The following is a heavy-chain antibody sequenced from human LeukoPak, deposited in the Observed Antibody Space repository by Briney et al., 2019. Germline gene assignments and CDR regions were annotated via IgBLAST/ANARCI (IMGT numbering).Heavy chain of an antibody. CDR2: INHSGST. Sequence: GSLRLSCAASGFTFSSYAMSWIRQPPGKGLEWIGEINHSGSTNYNPSLKSRVTISVDTSKNQFSLKLSSVTAADTAVYYCARGPRVYYYYDSSGYYYWGQGTLVTVSS. CDR3: ARGPRVYYYYDSSGYYY. CDR1: GFTFSSYA. D-gene: IGHD3-22*01. V-gene: IGHV4-34*01. J-gene: IGHJ4*02.